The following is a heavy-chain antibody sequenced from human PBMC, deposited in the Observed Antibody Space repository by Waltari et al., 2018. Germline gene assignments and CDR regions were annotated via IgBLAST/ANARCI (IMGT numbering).Heavy chain of an antibody. CDR1: GGTFSSYA. CDR3: ARVGWELRYFDY. J-gene: IGHJ4*02. Sequence: QVQLVQSGAEVKKPGSSVKVSCKASGGTFSSYAISWVRQAPGQGLEWMGGIIPICGTENDAQKFQGRVTITADESTSTAYMELSSLRSEDTAVYYCARVGWELRYFDYWGQGTLVTVSS. D-gene: IGHD1-26*01. V-gene: IGHV1-69*12. CDR2: IIPICGTE.